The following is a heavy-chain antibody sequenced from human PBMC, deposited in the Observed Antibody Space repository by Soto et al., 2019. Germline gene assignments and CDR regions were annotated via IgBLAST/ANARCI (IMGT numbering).Heavy chain of an antibody. CDR2: IKSKTDSGTT. Sequence: EVQLVESGGGLVKPGGSLRLSCAASGFTFSNAWMSWVRQAPGKGLEWVGGIKSKTDSGTTDYAAPVKGRFTISRDDSKNTLYLQINSLKTENTPVYYSTTRFYYGSGSYYIKNYWGQGTLATVPP. CDR1: GFTFSNAW. J-gene: IGHJ4*02. CDR3: TTRFYYGSGSYYIKNY. V-gene: IGHV3-15*01. D-gene: IGHD3-10*01.